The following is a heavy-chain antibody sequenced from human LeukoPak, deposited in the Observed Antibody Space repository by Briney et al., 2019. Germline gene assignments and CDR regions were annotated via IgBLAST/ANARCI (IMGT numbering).Heavy chain of an antibody. Sequence: GVSLRLSCSASGFVFSIYTMYWVRQTPGKGPEYVSTISGSGNGFSIYYADSVKGRFTISRDDSKSILYLQMNGLRSEDTAVYYCVKDFGRVRGTPDSWGQGTLVTVSS. CDR3: VKDFGRVRGTPDS. CDR1: GFVFSIYT. V-gene: IGHV3-64D*06. J-gene: IGHJ4*02. D-gene: IGHD3-16*01. CDR2: ISGSGNGFSI.